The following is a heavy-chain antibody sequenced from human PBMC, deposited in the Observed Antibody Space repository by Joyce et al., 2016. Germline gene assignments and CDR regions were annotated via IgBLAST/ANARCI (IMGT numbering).Heavy chain of an antibody. D-gene: IGHD3-22*01. V-gene: IGHV1-69*02. Sequence: QVQLVQSGAEVKKPGSSVKVSCTASGVTFSSYTLNWVRQAPGQGLEWMGRIIPMLGIPIYAQKVQGRVTITADKPTSTAYMELSSLRSEDTAVYYCARGGFYYDSSGYTFDLWGQGTLVTVSS. CDR3: ARGGFYYDSSGYTFDL. CDR1: GVTFSSYT. J-gene: IGHJ4*01. CDR2: IIPMLGIP.